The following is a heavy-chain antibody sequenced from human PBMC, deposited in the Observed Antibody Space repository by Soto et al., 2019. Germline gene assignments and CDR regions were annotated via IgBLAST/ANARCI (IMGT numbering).Heavy chain of an antibody. D-gene: IGHD1-26*01. V-gene: IGHV4-59*08. Sequence: PSETLSLTCTVSGGSVSTYYWSWIRQPPGKGLEWIGYIYSSGSTNYNPSLKSRLTMSVDTSKNQFSLKLSSVTAADTAVYYCARLVASYYYFDSWGQGTLVTVPQ. CDR2: IYSSGST. CDR1: GGSVSTYY. J-gene: IGHJ4*02. CDR3: ARLVASYYYFDS.